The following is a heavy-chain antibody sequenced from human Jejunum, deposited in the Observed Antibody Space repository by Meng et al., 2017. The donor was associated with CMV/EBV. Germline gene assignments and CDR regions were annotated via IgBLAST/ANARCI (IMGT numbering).Heavy chain of an antibody. J-gene: IGHJ4*02. CDR3: ARGVNGDYYFDY. CDR1: GFTVSSNY. CDR2: IYSDGST. V-gene: IGHV3-66*01. Sequence: VTLVESGGGFVQPGGSLRLSCAASGFTVSSNYMTWVRRAPGKGLEWVSLIYSDGSTYYADSVKGRFTISRDNSKNTLYLQMNSLRAEDTAVYYCARGVNGDYYFDYWGQGTLVTVSS. D-gene: IGHD4-17*01.